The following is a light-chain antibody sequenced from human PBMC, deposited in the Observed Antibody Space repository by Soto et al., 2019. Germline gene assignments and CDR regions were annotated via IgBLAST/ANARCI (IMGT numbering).Light chain of an antibody. CDR1: QSVGTY. CDR3: QEYDDWPPWT. CDR2: SAS. Sequence: EIVKTQSPATLSVSPGERATLSCRASQSVGTYLAWYQQKPGQAPRLLIYSASTRATGIPARFSGSGSGTEFTLTISSLQSEDFAIYYCQEYDDWPPWTFGQGTRVEVK. V-gene: IGKV3-15*01. J-gene: IGKJ1*01.